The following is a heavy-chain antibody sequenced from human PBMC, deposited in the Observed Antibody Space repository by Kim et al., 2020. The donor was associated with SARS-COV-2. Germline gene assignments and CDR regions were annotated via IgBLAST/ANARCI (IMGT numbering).Heavy chain of an antibody. Sequence: GGSLRLSCAASGFTFSSYAMHWVRQAPGKGLEWVAVISYDGSNKYYADSVKGRFTISRANSKNTLYLQMNSLRAEDTAVYYCARGFVVVVAATQSWFDPWGQGTLVTVSS. J-gene: IGHJ5*02. V-gene: IGHV3-30*04. D-gene: IGHD2-15*01. CDR1: GFTFSSYA. CDR2: ISYDGSNK. CDR3: ARGFVVVVAATQSWFDP.